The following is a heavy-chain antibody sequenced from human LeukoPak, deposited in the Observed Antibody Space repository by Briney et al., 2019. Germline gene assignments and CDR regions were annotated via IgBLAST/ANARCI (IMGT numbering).Heavy chain of an antibody. V-gene: IGHV4-61*08. CDR2: IYYSGST. Sequence: SETLSLTCTVSGGSISSGDYYWSWIRQPPGKGLEWIGYIYYSGSTNYNPSLKSRVTISVDTSKNQFSLKLSSVTAADTAVYYCARSYDYGGKTYYYYGMDVWGQGTTVTVSS. J-gene: IGHJ6*02. CDR3: ARSYDYGGKTYYYYGMDV. CDR1: GGSISSGDYY. D-gene: IGHD4-23*01.